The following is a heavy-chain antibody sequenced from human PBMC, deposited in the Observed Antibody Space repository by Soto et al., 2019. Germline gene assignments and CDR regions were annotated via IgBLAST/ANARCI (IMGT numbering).Heavy chain of an antibody. CDR3: ERNPRCTLNWFDP. J-gene: IGHJ5*02. CDR2: ISAYNGNT. V-gene: IGHV1-18*01. Sequence: ASVKVSCKASGYTFTSYGISWVRQAPGQGLEWMGWISAYNGNTNYAQKLQGRVTMTTDTSTSTAYMELRSLRSDDTAVYYWERNPRCTLNWFDPWGQGTLVTVSS. CDR1: GYTFTSYG.